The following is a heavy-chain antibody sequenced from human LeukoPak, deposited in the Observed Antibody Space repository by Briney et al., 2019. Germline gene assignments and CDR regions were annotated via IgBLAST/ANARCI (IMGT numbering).Heavy chain of an antibody. Sequence: PSETLSLTCTVSGGSISSYYWSWIRQPPRKGLEWIGNIYYSGSTNYNPSPKSRVTISVDTSKNQFSLKLSSVTAADTAVYYCTRGSIAYYYMDVWGKGTTVTISS. CDR2: IYYSGST. J-gene: IGHJ6*03. CDR1: GGSISSYY. V-gene: IGHV4-59*01. D-gene: IGHD3-22*01. CDR3: TRGSIAYYYMDV.